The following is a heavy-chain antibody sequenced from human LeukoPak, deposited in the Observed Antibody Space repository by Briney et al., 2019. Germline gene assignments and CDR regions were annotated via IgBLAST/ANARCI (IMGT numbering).Heavy chain of an antibody. CDR1: GYTFTSYG. D-gene: IGHD6-13*01. Sequence: ASAKVSCKASGYTFTSYGISWVRQAPGQGLERMGWISAYNGNTNYAQKLQGRVTMTTDTSTSTAYMELRSLRSDDTAVYYCARAFIAAAGIPFDPWGQGTLVTVSS. CDR3: ARAFIAAAGIPFDP. J-gene: IGHJ5*02. CDR2: ISAYNGNT. V-gene: IGHV1-18*01.